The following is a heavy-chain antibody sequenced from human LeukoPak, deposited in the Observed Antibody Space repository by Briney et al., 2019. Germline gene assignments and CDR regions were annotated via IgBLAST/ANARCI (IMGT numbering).Heavy chain of an antibody. CDR2: ISSSGSTI. V-gene: IGHV3-48*03. D-gene: IGHD3-10*02. CDR1: GFTFSSYE. Sequence: GGSLRLSCAASGFTFSSYEMNWVRQAPGKGLEWVSYISSSGSTIYYADSVKGRFTISRDNAKNSLYLQMNSLRAEDTAVYYCAELGITMIGGVWGKGTTVIISS. CDR3: AELGITMIGGV. J-gene: IGHJ6*04.